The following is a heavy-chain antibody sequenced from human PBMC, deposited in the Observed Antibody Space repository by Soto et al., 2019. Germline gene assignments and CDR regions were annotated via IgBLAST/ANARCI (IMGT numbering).Heavy chain of an antibody. Sequence: QVQLVQSGAEVKKPGSSVKVSCKASGDTFRNYAFTWVRQAPGQGLEWMGTIIPLFSTRYAQKFQGRVTMTADESTSTVYMDLSSLKSDDTAVYYCARDPGIAVVVRVTSFEHWGQGTLVTVSS. CDR2: IIPLFST. D-gene: IGHD3-22*01. CDR1: GDTFRNYA. CDR3: ARDPGIAVVVRVTSFEH. V-gene: IGHV1-69*18. J-gene: IGHJ4*02.